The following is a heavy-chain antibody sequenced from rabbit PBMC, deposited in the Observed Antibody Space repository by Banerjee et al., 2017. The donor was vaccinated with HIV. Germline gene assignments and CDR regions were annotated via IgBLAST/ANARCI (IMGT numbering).Heavy chain of an antibody. D-gene: IGHD1-1*01. CDR3: ATDTGSSGYGLHL. J-gene: IGHJ6*01. CDR1: GFSFSSSYW. CDR2: IYNRDGST. V-gene: IGHV1S45*01. Sequence: EESGGDLVKPEGSLTLTCTASGFSFSSSYWIWWVRQAPGKGLEWIACIYNRDGSTYYASWVNGRFTITKTSATTVTLQMTSLTAADTATYFCATDTGSSGYGLHLWGPGTLVTVS.